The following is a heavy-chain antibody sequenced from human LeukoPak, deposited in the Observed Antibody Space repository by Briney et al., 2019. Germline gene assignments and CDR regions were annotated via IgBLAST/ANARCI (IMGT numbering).Heavy chain of an antibody. D-gene: IGHD5-24*01. CDR1: GFTFSSYG. Sequence: GGSLRLSCAASGFTFSSYGMLWVRQAPGKGLEWVAFIRYDGSNKYYADSVKGRFTISRDNSKNTLYLQMNSLRAEDTAVYYCAKDVGDGCNFGNYFDYWGQGTLVTVSS. CDR2: IRYDGSNK. CDR3: AKDVGDGCNFGNYFDY. J-gene: IGHJ4*02. V-gene: IGHV3-30*02.